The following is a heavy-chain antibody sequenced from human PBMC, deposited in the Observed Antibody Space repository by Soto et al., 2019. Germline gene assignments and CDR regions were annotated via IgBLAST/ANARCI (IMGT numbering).Heavy chain of an antibody. V-gene: IGHV3-64D*06. D-gene: IGHD3-10*01. J-gene: IGHJ4*02. CDR1: GFTFSTHG. CDR3: VRWGTMVRGYDC. Sequence: EVQLVESGGGLVQPGGSLRLSCSASGFTFSTHGMHWVRQAPGRGLEYVSAITSNGGSTYYADSVKGRFTISRDNSKNTLSLQMSSLRAEDTAVYYCVRWGTMVRGYDCWGQGTLVTVSS. CDR2: ITSNGGST.